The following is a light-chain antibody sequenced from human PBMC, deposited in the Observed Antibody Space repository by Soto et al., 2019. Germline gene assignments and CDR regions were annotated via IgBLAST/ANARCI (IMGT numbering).Light chain of an antibody. V-gene: IGLV4-60*03. CDR1: DGHSGYK. Sequence: QAVVTQSSSASASLGSSVRLTCTLSDGHSGYKIAWHQQQPGKAPRYLMKLEGSGKYSKGSGVPDRFSGTTSGADRYLTITNVQSEDEADYYCETWDSDTHVLFGGGTKVTVL. CDR2: LEGSGKY. CDR3: ETWDSDTHVL. J-gene: IGLJ2*01.